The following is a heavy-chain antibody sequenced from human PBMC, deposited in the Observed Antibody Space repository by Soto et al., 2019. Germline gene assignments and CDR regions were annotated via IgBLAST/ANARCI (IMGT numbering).Heavy chain of an antibody. J-gene: IGHJ3*02. CDR2: ISGSGGST. D-gene: IGHD6-13*01. V-gene: IGHV3-23*01. CDR3: AKDAGYSSSWYFAFDI. Sequence: EVQLLESGGGLVQPGGSLRLSCAASGFTFSSYAMSWVRQAPGKGLEWVSAISGSGGSTYYADSVKGRFTISRDNSKNTLYLQMNSLRAEDTAVYYCAKDAGYSSSWYFAFDIWGQGTMVTVSS. CDR1: GFTFSSYA.